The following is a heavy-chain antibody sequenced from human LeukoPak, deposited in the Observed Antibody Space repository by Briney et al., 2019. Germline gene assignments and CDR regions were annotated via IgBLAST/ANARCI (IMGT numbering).Heavy chain of an antibody. CDR2: IDANSGVT. D-gene: IGHD2-15*01. V-gene: IGHV1-2*02. CDR3: ASEAYCSGGTCSVRRVAS. Sequence: ASVKVSCKASGYTFTAYYIHWVRQAPGQGLEWMGWIDANSGVTKYAQKFQNRVSITRDTSIGTAYMELRRLISDDTAAYYCASEAYCSGGTCSVRRVASWGQGTLVTVSS. J-gene: IGHJ4*02. CDR1: GYTFTAYY.